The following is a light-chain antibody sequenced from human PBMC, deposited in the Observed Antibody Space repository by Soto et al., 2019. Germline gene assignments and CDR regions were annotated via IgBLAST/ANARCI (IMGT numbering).Light chain of an antibody. CDR1: QGIRNE. CDR2: AAS. Sequence: AIQMTQSPSSLSASVGDRVTITCRATQGIRNELGWYQQKPGKAPKLLIYAASSLQSGVPSRFSGSASGTDFTLTIRSLQPEDFATYYCLQDYNYPRAFGQGTKVDIK. J-gene: IGKJ1*01. V-gene: IGKV1-6*01. CDR3: LQDYNYPRA.